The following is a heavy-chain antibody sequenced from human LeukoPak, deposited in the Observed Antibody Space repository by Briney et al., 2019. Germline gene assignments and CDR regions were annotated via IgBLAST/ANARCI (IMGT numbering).Heavy chain of an antibody. CDR3: ARGGTRWYDILTGYYHFFDY. D-gene: IGHD3-9*01. J-gene: IGHJ4*02. CDR1: GGSISGSSYY. Sequence: SETLSLTCTVSGGSISGSSYYWGWIRQPPGKGLEWIGSIYYSGSTYYNPSLKSRVTISVDTSKNQFSLKLSSVTAADTAVYYCARGGTRWYDILTGYYHFFDYWGQGTLVTVSS. CDR2: IYYSGST. V-gene: IGHV4-39*07.